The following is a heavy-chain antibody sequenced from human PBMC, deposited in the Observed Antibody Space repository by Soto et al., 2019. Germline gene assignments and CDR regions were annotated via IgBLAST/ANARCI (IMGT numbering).Heavy chain of an antibody. CDR1: GFTFSSYG. CDR3: ARDYGLGDYRQEPAYYYGMDV. CDR2: IWYDGSNK. J-gene: IGHJ6*02. D-gene: IGHD4-17*01. V-gene: IGHV3-33*01. Sequence: GGSLRLSCAASGFTFSSYGMHWVRQAPGKGLEWVAVIWYDGSNKYYADSVKGRFTISRDNSKNTLYLQMNSLRAEDTAVYYCARDYGLGDYRQEPAYYYGMDVWGQGTTVTVSS.